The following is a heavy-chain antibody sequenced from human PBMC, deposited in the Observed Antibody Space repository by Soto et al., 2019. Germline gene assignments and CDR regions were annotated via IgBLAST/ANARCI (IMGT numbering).Heavy chain of an antibody. Sequence: SVKVSCKASGGTFSSYAISWVRQAPGQGLEWMGGIIPIFGTTNYAQKFQGRVTMTRDTSTSTAYMELSSLRSEDTAVYYCARIRDIVVVPAATEFDPWGQGTLVTVSS. CDR2: IIPIFGTT. J-gene: IGHJ5*02. D-gene: IGHD2-2*01. V-gene: IGHV1-69*05. CDR1: GGTFSSYA. CDR3: ARIRDIVVVPAATEFDP.